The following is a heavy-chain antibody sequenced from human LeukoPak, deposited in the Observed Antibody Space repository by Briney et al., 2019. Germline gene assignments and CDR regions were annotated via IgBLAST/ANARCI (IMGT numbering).Heavy chain of an antibody. J-gene: IGHJ4*02. CDR2: ISGRGDTT. Sequence: PGGSLRLSCAGSGFAFSNYGMTWVRQAPGKGLEWVSAISGRGDTTRYGESVKGRFTISRDNSKNTLYLQMNSLRAEDTAVYYCAKDSGTGDNWNDGIRPLDYWGQGTLVTVSS. D-gene: IGHD1-1*01. CDR1: GFAFSNYG. CDR3: AKDSGTGDNWNDGIRPLDY. V-gene: IGHV3-23*01.